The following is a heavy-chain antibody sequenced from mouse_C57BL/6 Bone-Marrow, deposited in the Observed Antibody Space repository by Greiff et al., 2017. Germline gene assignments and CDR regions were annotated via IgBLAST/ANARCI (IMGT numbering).Heavy chain of an antibody. V-gene: IGHV14-4*01. CDR3: TTRDGYYREAMDY. CDR2: IDPENGDT. CDR1: GFNIKDDY. J-gene: IGHJ4*01. D-gene: IGHD2-3*01. Sequence: EVQLQQSGAELVRPGASVKLSCTASGFNIKDDYMHWVKQRPEQGLEWIGWIDPENGDTEYASKFQGKATITADTSSNTAYLQLSSLTSEDTAVYYCTTRDGYYREAMDYWGQGTSVTVSS.